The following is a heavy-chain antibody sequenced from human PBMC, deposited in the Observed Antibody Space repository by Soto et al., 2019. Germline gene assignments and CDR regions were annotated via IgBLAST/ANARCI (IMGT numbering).Heavy chain of an antibody. V-gene: IGHV1-2*02. CDR3: ARTPQSDLCSSSSFDY. J-gene: IGHJ4*02. D-gene: IGHD6-6*01. CDR1: GYTFTCYY. CDR2: INPNSGGT. Sequence: ASVKVSCKASGYTFTCYYMHWVRQAPGQGLEWMGWINPNSGGTNYAQKFQGRVTMTRDTSISTAYMELSRLRSDDTAVYYCARTPQSDLCSSSSFDYWGQGTLVTVSS.